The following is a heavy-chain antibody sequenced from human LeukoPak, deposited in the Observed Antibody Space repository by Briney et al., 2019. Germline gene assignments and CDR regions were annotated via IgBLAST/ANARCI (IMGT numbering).Heavy chain of an antibody. D-gene: IGHD6-25*01. CDR1: GFTLSDYW. CDR3: ARAGPNAYSSGWLKIQPAHYFDY. J-gene: IGHJ4*02. CDR2: INHSGST. V-gene: IGHV4-34*01. Sequence: GSLRLSCAASGFTLSDYWMTWVRQPPGKGLEWIGEINHSGSTNYNPSLKSRVTISVDTSKNQFPLKLSSVTAADTAVYYCARAGPNAYSSGWLKIQPAHYFDYWGQGTLVTVSS.